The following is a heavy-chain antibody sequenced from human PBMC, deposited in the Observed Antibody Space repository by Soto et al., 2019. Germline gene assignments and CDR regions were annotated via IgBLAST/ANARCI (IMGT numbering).Heavy chain of an antibody. D-gene: IGHD6-19*01. Sequence: SQTLSLTCAISGDSVSSNSAAWNWIRQSPSRGLEWLGRTYYRSKWYNDYAVSVKSRININPDTSKNQFSLQLNSVTPEDTALYYCARVGIAVAGKPPYSYYGTDVWSQGTTVPGSS. V-gene: IGHV6-1*01. J-gene: IGHJ6*02. CDR2: TYYRSKWYN. CDR3: ARVGIAVAGKPPYSYYGTDV. CDR1: GDSVSSNSAA.